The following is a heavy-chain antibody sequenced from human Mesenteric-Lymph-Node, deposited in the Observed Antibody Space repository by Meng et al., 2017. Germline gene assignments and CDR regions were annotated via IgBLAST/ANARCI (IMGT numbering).Heavy chain of an antibody. D-gene: IGHD2-21*02. Sequence: ASVKVFCKASGYTFANYYIHWVRQAPGQGLEWMGRINPNSGDTHYVQKFQGRVTLTSDTSSRTADMQLSRLESDDAAVYYCAREGEVVTAGYYFDYWGQGTLVTVSS. V-gene: IGHV1-2*02. CDR1: GYTFANYY. J-gene: IGHJ4*02. CDR3: AREGEVVTAGYYFDY. CDR2: INPNSGDT.